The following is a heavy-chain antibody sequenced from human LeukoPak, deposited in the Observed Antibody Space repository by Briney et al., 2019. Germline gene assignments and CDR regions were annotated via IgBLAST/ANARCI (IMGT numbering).Heavy chain of an antibody. J-gene: IGHJ6*02. Sequence: GGSLRLSCAASGFTFSSYAMSWVRQAPGKGLEWVSAISGSGGSTYYADSVKGRFTISRDNSKKTLYLQMNSLRAEDTAVYYCAGPSGTTGTTDYYYYGMDVWGQGTTVTVSS. CDR2: ISGSGGST. V-gene: IGHV3-23*01. CDR3: AGPSGTTGTTDYYYYGMDV. CDR1: GFTFSSYA. D-gene: IGHD1-1*01.